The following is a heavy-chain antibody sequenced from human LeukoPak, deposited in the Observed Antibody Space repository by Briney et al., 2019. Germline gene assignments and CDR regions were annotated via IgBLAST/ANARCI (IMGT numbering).Heavy chain of an antibody. Sequence: GGSLRLSCAASGFTFDDYTMHWVRQAPGKGLEWVSLISWDGGNTYYADSVKGRFTISRDNSKNSLYLQMNSLRTEDTALYYYAKGNGEQGYYYYYGMDVWGQGTTVTVSS. CDR3: AKGNGEQGYYYYYGMDV. CDR2: ISWDGGNT. CDR1: GFTFDDYT. D-gene: IGHD4-17*01. J-gene: IGHJ6*02. V-gene: IGHV3-43*01.